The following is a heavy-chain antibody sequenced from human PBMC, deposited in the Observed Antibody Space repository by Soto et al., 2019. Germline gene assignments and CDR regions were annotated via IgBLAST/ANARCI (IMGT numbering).Heavy chain of an antibody. D-gene: IGHD2-21*01. CDR3: ARGTLTSIDMVDY. J-gene: IGHJ4*02. CDR2: ISGAGTRT. CDR1: GFTFSSYW. V-gene: IGHV3-74*01. Sequence: EVQLVESGGALVQPGGSLRLSCAASGFTFSSYWMHWVRQGPGKGLVWVSRISGAGTRTNYADSVRGRFTVSRDNAKNMLYLQINSLTAEDTAVYYCARGTLTSIDMVDYWGQGTLVTVSS.